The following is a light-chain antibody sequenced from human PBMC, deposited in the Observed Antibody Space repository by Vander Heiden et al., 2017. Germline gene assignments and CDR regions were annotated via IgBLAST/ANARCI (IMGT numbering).Light chain of an antibody. CDR1: QSVSNNY. V-gene: IGKV3-20*01. CDR3: QQYAKSIGS. Sequence: IVLTQSPGTLSLSPGERTTLSCRASQSVSNNYLAWYQQTPGQAPMLLIYDSSTRATDIPDRFSGSGSETDFTLTISTLEPDDFGVYYCQQYAKSIGSFGQGTKLEI. J-gene: IGKJ2*03. CDR2: DSS.